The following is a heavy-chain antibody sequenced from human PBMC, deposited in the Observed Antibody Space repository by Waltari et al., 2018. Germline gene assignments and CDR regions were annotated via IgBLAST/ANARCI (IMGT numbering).Heavy chain of an antibody. CDR2: ISSSSSYI. Sequence: VQLVESGGGLVKPGGSLRLSCAASGFTFSSYSMNWVRQAPGKGLEWVSSISSSSSYIYYADSVKGRFTISRDNAKNSLYLQMNSLRAEDTAVYYCAREVVIATPGFDYWGQGTLVTVSS. D-gene: IGHD2-21*01. CDR1: GFTFSSYS. V-gene: IGHV3-21*01. CDR3: AREVVIATPGFDY. J-gene: IGHJ4*02.